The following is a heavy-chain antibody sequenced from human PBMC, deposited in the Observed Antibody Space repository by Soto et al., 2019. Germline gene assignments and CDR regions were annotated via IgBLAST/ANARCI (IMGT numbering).Heavy chain of an antibody. V-gene: IGHV3-66*01. CDR2: IFGGGST. CDR1: GFTVSSND. Sequence: EVQLVESGGGLVQPGGSLRLSCAASGFTVSSNDMSWVRQAPGKGLEWVSVIFGGGSTYYADSVKGRFTISRDNAKYKLYLQMQSLRAEDTALYYCARDPYALDYWGQGTLVTVSS. J-gene: IGHJ4*02. CDR3: ARDPYALDY.